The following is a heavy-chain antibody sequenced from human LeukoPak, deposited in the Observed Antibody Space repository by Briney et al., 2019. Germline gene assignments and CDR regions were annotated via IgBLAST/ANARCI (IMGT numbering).Heavy chain of an antibody. V-gene: IGHV4-34*01. Sequence: SETLSLTCAVYGGSSSGYYWSWVRQPPGKGLEWIGEINHSGSTNYNPSLKSRVTISVDTSKNQFSLKLSSVSAADTAVYYCARAGVSGYDQWGQGTLVTVSS. D-gene: IGHD5-12*01. CDR3: ARAGVSGYDQ. J-gene: IGHJ4*02. CDR2: INHSGST. CDR1: GGSSSGYY.